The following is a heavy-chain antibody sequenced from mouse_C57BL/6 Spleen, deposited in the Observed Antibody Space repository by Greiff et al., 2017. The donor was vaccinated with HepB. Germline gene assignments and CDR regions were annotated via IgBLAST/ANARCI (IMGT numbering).Heavy chain of an antibody. V-gene: IGHV1-59*01. CDR2: IDPSDSYT. Sequence: QVQLQQSGAELVRPGTSVKLSCKASGYTFTSYWMHWVKQRPGQGLEWIGVIDPSDSYTNYNQKFKGKATLTVDTSSSTAYMQLSSLTSEDSAVYYCAMLLRGSPYYFDYWGQGTTLTVSS. J-gene: IGHJ2*01. CDR1: GYTFTSYW. D-gene: IGHD1-1*01. CDR3: AMLLRGSPYYFDY.